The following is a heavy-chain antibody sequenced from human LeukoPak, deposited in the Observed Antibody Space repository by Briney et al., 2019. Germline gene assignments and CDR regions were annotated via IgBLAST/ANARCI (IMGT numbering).Heavy chain of an antibody. CDR1: GGSISSGGYS. V-gene: IGHV4-30-2*01. Sequence: SQTLSFTCAVSGGSISSGGYSWSWIRQPPGKGLEWIGYIYHSGSTYYNPSLKSRVTISVDRSKNQFSLKLSSVTAADTAVYYCARSGSSHFDYWGQGTLVTVSS. CDR2: IYHSGST. J-gene: IGHJ4*02. D-gene: IGHD3-10*01. CDR3: ARSGSSHFDY.